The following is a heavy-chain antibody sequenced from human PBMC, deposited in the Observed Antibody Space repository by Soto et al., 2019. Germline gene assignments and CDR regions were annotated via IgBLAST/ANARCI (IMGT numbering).Heavy chain of an antibody. J-gene: IGHJ4*02. V-gene: IGHV3-74*01. CDR1: GFTFSSYW. Sequence: EVQLVESGGGLVQPGGSLRLSCAASGFTFSSYWMHWVRQAPGKGLVWVSRIFNDGSMTSHADSVKGRFTIFRDNAKNTLYLQMNSMTAEDTAVTYCAREVRTSAWIDYWGQGTLVTVSS. CDR2: IFNDGSMT. CDR3: AREVRTSAWIDY. D-gene: IGHD1-7*01.